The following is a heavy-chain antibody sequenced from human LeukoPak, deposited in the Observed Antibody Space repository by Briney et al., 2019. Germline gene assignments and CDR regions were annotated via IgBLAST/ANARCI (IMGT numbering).Heavy chain of an antibody. D-gene: IGHD3-3*01. CDR3: ARARDYDFWSGYPDAFDI. CDR2: IYYSGST. J-gene: IGHJ3*02. CDR1: GGSISSYY. V-gene: IGHV4-59*01. Sequence: SETLSLTCTVSGGSISSYYWSWIWQPPGKGLEWIGYIYYSGSTNYNPSLKSRVTISVDTSKNQFSLKLSSVTAADTAVYYCARARDYDFWSGYPDAFDIWGQGTMVTVSS.